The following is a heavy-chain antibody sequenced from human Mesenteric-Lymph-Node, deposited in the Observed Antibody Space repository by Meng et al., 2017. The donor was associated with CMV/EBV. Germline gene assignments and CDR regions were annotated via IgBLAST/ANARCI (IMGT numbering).Heavy chain of an antibody. J-gene: IGHJ4*02. CDR1: GGSISSSSYY. D-gene: IGHD5-24*01. Sequence: ETLSLTCTVSGGSISSSSYYWGWIRQPPGKGLEWVSVIYSGGSTYYADSVKGRFTISRDNSKNTLYLQMNSLRAEDTAVYYCAGVDDYWGQGTLVTVSS. V-gene: IGHV3-66*02. CDR3: AGVDDY. CDR2: IYSGGST.